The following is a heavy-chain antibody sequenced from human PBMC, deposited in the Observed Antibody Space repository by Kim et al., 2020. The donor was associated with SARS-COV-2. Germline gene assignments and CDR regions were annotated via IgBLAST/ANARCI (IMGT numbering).Heavy chain of an antibody. J-gene: IGHJ3*02. D-gene: IGHD3-3*01. CDR3: VRDKPHITFFGVVIGDLDT. CDR1: GFTFSSYE. V-gene: IGHV3-48*03. CDR2: ISSNSSTI. Sequence: GGSLRLSCAASGFTFSSYEMNWVRQAPGKGPEWVSYISSNSSTIYYADSVKGRFTISRDNAKNSLFLQMNSLRPEDTAVYYCVRDKPHITFFGVVIGDLDTWGHGTMVTGSS.